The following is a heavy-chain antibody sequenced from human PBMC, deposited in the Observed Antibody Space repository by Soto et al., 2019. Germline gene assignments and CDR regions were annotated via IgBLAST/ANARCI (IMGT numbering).Heavy chain of an antibody. CDR3: ARDRLRYFDWPEDAFDI. J-gene: IGHJ3*02. D-gene: IGHD3-9*01. V-gene: IGHV1-69*04. Sequence: GASVKVSCKASGGTFSSYTISWVRQAPGQGLEWMGRIIPILGIANYAQKFQGRVTITADKSTSTAYMELSSLRSEDTAVYYCARDRLRYFDWPEDAFDIWGQGTMVTVSS. CDR2: IIPILGIA. CDR1: GGTFSSYT.